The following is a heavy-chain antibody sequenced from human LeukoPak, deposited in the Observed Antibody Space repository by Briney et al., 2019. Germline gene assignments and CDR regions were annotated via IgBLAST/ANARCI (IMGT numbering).Heavy chain of an antibody. CDR3: TSWGDTTAEYFQR. D-gene: IGHD2-21*02. CDR2: ISSSSSYI. Sequence: GGSLRLSCAASGFTFSSYSMNWVRQAPGKGLEWVSSISSSSSYIYYADSVKGRFTISRDNAKNSLYLQMNSLRAEDTAVYYCTSWGDTTAEYFQRWGQGTLVTVSS. J-gene: IGHJ1*01. V-gene: IGHV3-21*01. CDR1: GFTFSSYS.